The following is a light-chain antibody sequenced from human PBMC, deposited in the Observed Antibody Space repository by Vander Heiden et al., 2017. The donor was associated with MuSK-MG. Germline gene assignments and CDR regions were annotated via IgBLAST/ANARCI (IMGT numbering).Light chain of an antibody. V-gene: IGKV3-20*01. CDR3: QYVSSSPPYT. CDR2: GAS. CDR1: ESFSSSY. J-gene: IGKJ2*01. Sequence: EIVLTQSPGTLSLFPGERATLYCRASESFSSSYLVWYQQKPGQAPRLLIHGASTRATGIPDRFIGSGSGTDFTLTISRLEPEDFAVYYCQYVSSSPPYTFGQGTKLEIK.